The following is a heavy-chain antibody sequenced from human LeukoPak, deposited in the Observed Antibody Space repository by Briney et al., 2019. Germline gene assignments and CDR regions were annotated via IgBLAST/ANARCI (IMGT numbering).Heavy chain of an antibody. D-gene: IGHD3-9*01. V-gene: IGHV1-69*04. Sequence: SVKVSCKASGGTFSSYAISWVRQAPGQGLEWMGRIIPILGIANYAQKFQGRVTITADKSTSTAYMELSSLRSEDTAVYYCARDYNPLRYFDWLSYYGMDVLGQGTTVTVSS. CDR1: GGTFSSYA. J-gene: IGHJ6*02. CDR2: IIPILGIA. CDR3: ARDYNPLRYFDWLSYYGMDV.